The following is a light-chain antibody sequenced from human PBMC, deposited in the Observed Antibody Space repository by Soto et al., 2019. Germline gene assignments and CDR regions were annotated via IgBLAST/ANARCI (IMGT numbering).Light chain of an antibody. Sequence: EIVMTQSPATLSVSPGERATLSCMASQSINGNLAWYQRKPGQAPRLLMYATSVRATGIPARFSGSGSGTEYTLTISSLQSEDFAVFYCQQYNNWYSFGQGTKLEIK. J-gene: IGKJ2*03. CDR2: ATS. CDR3: QQYNNWYS. CDR1: QSINGN. V-gene: IGKV3-15*01.